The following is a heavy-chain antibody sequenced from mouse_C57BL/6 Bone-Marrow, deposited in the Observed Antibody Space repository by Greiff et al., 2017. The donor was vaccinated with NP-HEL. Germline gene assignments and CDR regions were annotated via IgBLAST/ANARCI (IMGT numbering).Heavy chain of an antibody. D-gene: IGHD3-3*01. CDR2: ISDGGSYT. V-gene: IGHV5-4*01. J-gene: IGHJ3*01. Sequence: EVQLVESGGGLVKPGGSLKLSCAASGFTFSSYAMSWVRQTPEKRLEWVATISDGGSYTYYPDNVKGRFTISRDNAKNNLYLQMSHLKSEDTAMYYCAREGDPWGQGTLVTVSA. CDR1: GFTFSSYA. CDR3: AREGDP.